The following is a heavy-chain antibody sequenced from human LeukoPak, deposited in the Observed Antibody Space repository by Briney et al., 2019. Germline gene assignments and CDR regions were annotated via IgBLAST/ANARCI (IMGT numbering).Heavy chain of an antibody. Sequence: GGSLRLSCAASRFTFSSYAMSWVRQAPGKGLEWVSAIRGSGDSTYYADSVKGRFTISRDNAKNSLYLQMNSLRAEDTALYYCAKDLYQVVVTAISDYWGQGTLVTVSS. D-gene: IGHD2-21*02. CDR2: IRGSGDST. CDR3: AKDLYQVVVTAISDY. CDR1: RFTFSSYA. V-gene: IGHV3-23*01. J-gene: IGHJ4*02.